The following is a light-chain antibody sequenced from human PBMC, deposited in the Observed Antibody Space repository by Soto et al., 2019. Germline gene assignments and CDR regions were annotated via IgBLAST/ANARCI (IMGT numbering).Light chain of an antibody. CDR3: QQHASYPRD. J-gene: IGKJ1*01. CDR1: QDISNR. Sequence: DIQMTQSPSALSAAVGDRVTITCWASQDISNRLGWFQQRPGKAPKRLIYSASGLETGVPSRFSGTGSGTEFTLTISSLQPEDFATYYCQQHASYPRDFGQGTKVDIK. CDR2: SAS. V-gene: IGKV1-17*03.